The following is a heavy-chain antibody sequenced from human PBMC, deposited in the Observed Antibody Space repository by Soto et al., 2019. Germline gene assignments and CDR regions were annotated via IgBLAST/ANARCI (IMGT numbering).Heavy chain of an antibody. J-gene: IGHJ4*02. CDR2: ISGSGGST. Sequence: GGSLRLSCAASGFTFSSYAMSWVRQAPGKGLEWVSAISGSGGSTYYADSGKGRFTISRNNSKKSLYLQMNSLRAEDTAVYYCAKGLTGSSWYNFDYWGQGTLVTVSS. V-gene: IGHV3-23*01. CDR1: GFTFSSYA. D-gene: IGHD6-13*01. CDR3: AKGLTGSSWYNFDY.